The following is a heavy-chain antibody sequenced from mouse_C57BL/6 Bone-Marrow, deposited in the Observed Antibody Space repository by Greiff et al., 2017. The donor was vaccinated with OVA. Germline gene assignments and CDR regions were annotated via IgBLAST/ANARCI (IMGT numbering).Heavy chain of an antibody. CDR1: GYSITSGYY. V-gene: IGHV3-6*01. CDR2: ISYDGSN. Sequence: EVKLQESGPGLVKPSQSLSLTCSVTGYSITSGYYWNWIRQFPGNKLEWMGYISYDGSNNYNPSLKNRISITRDTSKNQFFLRLKCVTTEHTATYYWARGSATVVAPGFADWGKGTLVTVSA. D-gene: IGHD1-1*01. CDR3: ARGSATVVAPGFAD. J-gene: IGHJ3*01.